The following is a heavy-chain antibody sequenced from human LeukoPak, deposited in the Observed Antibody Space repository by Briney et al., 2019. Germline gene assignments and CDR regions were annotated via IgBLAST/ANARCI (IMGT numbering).Heavy chain of an antibody. CDR3: ARDAYTTTSNWLDP. D-gene: IGHD4-17*01. J-gene: IGHJ5*02. V-gene: IGHV3-74*01. CDR2: ISGDGSDI. CDR1: GFTLNKYW. Sequence: PGGSLRLSCEPSGFTLNKYWMHWVRQAPREGLVWVSRISGDGSDIAYADPVKGRFTVSRDDAKNTLFLQMNSLRVEDTAIYYCARDAYTTTSNWLDPWGKGTLVTVAS.